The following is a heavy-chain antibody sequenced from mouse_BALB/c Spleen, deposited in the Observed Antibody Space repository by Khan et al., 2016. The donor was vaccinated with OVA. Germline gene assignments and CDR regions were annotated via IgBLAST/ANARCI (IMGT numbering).Heavy chain of an antibody. CDR2: IYPGNVNT. CDR1: GYTFTDYY. V-gene: IGHV1S56*01. Sequence: VQLQQSGPELVKPGASVRISCKASGYTFTDYYINWMKQRPGQGLDWIGWIYPGNVNTKYNEKFKDKATLTADKYSSTAYMQLSSLTSEDSAVYFCAREGYYGNYRAWFAYWGQGPLVTVSA. D-gene: IGHD2-1*01. J-gene: IGHJ3*01. CDR3: AREGYYGNYRAWFAY.